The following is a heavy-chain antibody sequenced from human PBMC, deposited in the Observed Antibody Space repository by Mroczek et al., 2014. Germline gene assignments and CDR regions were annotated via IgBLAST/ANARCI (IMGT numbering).Heavy chain of an antibody. Sequence: VQLVESGGGLVQPGRSLRLSCAASGFTFDDYAMHWVRQAPGKGLEWVSGISWNSGSIGYADSVKGRFTISRDNAKNSLYLQMNSLRAEDTALYYCAKASLGYCSSTSCYTKYYFDYWAREPLVTRLL. J-gene: IGHJ4*02. D-gene: IGHD2-2*02. V-gene: IGHV3-9*01. CDR1: GFTFDDYA. CDR3: AKASLGYCSSTSCYTKYYFDY. CDR2: ISWNSGSI.